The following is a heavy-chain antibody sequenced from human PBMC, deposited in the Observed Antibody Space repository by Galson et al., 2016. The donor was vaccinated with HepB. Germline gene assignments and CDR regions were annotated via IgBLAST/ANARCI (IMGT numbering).Heavy chain of an antibody. CDR1: GGSISSGGYS. J-gene: IGHJ3*02. V-gene: IGHV4-30-2*01. Sequence: TLSLTCSVSGGSISSGGYSWTWIRQPPGKGLEYIGYIFHNGRTYYNPSLNSRVTISIDRSKNQFSLKLNSVTAAATAVYYCAREPSGPKAKNAFDIWGQGTMVTVSS. CDR3: AREPSGPKAKNAFDI. CDR2: IFHNGRT. D-gene: IGHD1-14*01.